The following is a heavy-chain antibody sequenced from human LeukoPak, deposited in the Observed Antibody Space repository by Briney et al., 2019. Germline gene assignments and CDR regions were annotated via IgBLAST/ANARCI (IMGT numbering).Heavy chain of an antibody. CDR3: ARTGQSHAFDI. Sequence: GGSLRLSCAASGFTFRDSAMHWVRQAPGKGLEWVTLISYDGTNKYYADSVKGRFTISRDNSKNTLYLEMNSLRVEDTAVYYCARTGQSHAFDIWGQGTMVTVSS. CDR2: ISYDGTNK. D-gene: IGHD5-24*01. J-gene: IGHJ3*02. CDR1: GFTFRDSA. V-gene: IGHV3-30*04.